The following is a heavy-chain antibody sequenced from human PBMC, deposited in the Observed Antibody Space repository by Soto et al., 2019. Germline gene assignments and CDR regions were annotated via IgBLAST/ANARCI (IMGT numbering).Heavy chain of an antibody. Sequence: GGSLSLSCAASGFTFSSYSMNWVRQAPGKGLEWVSSISSSSSYIYYADSVKGRFTISRDNAKNSLYLQMNSLRTEDTAVYYCAREGYKLPGGQYNWLDPWGEGTMVTVYS. V-gene: IGHV3-21*01. D-gene: IGHD1-1*01. J-gene: IGHJ5*02. CDR3: AREGYKLPGGQYNWLDP. CDR2: ISSSSSYI. CDR1: GFTFSSYS.